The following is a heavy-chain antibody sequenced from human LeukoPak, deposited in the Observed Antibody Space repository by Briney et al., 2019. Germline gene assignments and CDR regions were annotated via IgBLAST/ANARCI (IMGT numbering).Heavy chain of an antibody. J-gene: IGHJ4*02. CDR2: IYYIWST. V-gene: IGHV4-59*01. CDR3: ERDPGSYFAPDY. Sequence: PSDTLSLTCTVSGGSISSYYWGWIRQPPGKGLEWRGDIYYIWSTDYNPALKGRITISVDTANNQCSLKLRTVTGADTAVYYCERDPGSYFAPDYWRQGTLVTVSS. CDR1: GGSISSYY. D-gene: IGHD3-10*01.